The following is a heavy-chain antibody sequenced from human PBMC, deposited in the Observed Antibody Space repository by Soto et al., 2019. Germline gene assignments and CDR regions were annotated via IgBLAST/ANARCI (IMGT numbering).Heavy chain of an antibody. V-gene: IGHV4-39*01. CDR3: ARDYDSSGDY. Sequence: QLQLQESGPGLVKPSETLSFTCTVSGGSISTSSYYWGWIRQPPGKGLEWIGSIYYSGSTYYNPSLKSGVTISVDTSKNQFSLKLSSVTAADTAVYYCARDYDSSGDYWGQGTLITVSS. CDR2: IYYSGST. CDR1: GGSISTSSYY. D-gene: IGHD3-22*01. J-gene: IGHJ4*02.